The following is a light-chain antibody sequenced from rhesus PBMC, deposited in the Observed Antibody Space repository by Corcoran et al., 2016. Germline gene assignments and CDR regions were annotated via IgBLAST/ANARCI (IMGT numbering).Light chain of an antibody. J-gene: IGKJ1*01. CDR1: QSVGSY. V-gene: IGKV3-24*04. Sequence: ETVLTQSPATLSLSPGERVSLSCRASQSVGSYLAWYQQKPGQAPRLLIYGAATRATGIPDRVSGSGSWKDFTLTISSLEPEDVGIYYCQQSSYLWTFGQGTKVEIK. CDR3: QQSSYLWT. CDR2: GAA.